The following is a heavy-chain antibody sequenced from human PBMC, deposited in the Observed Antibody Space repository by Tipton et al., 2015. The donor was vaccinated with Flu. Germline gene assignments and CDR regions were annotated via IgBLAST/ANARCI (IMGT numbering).Heavy chain of an antibody. Sequence: TLSLTCTVSGGSISSSNYYWGWIRQPPGKGLEWIGNIYYSGSTYYNPSLKSRVTISVDMSKNQFSLKLSSVTAADTAVYYCARDRGVAYFDSSGYYPHAFYIWGQGTMVNVS. V-gene: IGHV4-39*07. CDR2: IYYSGST. CDR3: ARDRGVAYFDSSGYYPHAFYI. D-gene: IGHD3-22*01. CDR1: GGSISSSNYY. J-gene: IGHJ3*02.